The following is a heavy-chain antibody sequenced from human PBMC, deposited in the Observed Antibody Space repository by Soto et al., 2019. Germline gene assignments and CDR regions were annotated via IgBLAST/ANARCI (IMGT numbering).Heavy chain of an antibody. CDR3: ATHMTTVGYGYVMDV. J-gene: IGHJ6*02. D-gene: IGHD4-4*01. CDR1: GGTFSSYA. CDR2: IIPIFGTA. Sequence: QVQLVQSGAEVKKPGSSVTVSCKASGGTFSSYAISWVRQAPGQGLEWMGGIIPIFGTADYAEKFQGRVTIPADESTSTAYMELSSLRSEDTAVYYCATHMTTVGYGYVMDVCGQGTTVTVSS. V-gene: IGHV1-69*12.